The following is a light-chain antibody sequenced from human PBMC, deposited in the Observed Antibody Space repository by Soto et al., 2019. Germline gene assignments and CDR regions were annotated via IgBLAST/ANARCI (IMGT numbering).Light chain of an antibody. J-gene: IGKJ4*01. CDR1: QRVSSSY. CDR3: QQLRT. Sequence: IVLTQSQGTLSLSPGERADLSCRASQRVSSSYLAWYQQKPGQAPRLLIYGASSRATGIPDRFSGRGSVASGPDFTLISSRLEPEDFAVYYCQQLRTFGGGNKVEIK. V-gene: IGKV3-20*01. CDR2: GAS.